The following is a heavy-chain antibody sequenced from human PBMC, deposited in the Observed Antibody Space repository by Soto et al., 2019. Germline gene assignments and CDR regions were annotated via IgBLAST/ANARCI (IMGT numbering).Heavy chain of an antibody. CDR2: ISGSGDST. CDR1: GFTFDMFA. CDR3: ARDFKAYYGYNSFEY. D-gene: IGHD3-3*01. V-gene: IGHV3-23*01. J-gene: IGHJ4*02. Sequence: LRLSCAASGFTFDMFAMSWVRQAPGKGLEWVSGISGSGDSTYSTDSVKGRFIVSRDNSRSTVYLQMYSLRAEDTAVYYCARDFKAYYGYNSFEYWGRGTLVTVSS.